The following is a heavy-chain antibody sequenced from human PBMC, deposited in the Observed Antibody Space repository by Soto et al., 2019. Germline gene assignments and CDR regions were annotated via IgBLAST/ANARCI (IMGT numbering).Heavy chain of an antibody. Sequence: EVQLVETGGGLIQPGGSLRLSCAASGFTVSSNYMSWVRQAPGKGLEGVSVIYSGGSTYYADSVKGRFTSSRDNSKNKLYLQMNSLRAEDQAVYYCARLLSYYYGMDVWGQGTTVTVSS. J-gene: IGHJ6*02. V-gene: IGHV3-53*02. CDR2: IYSGGST. CDR3: ARLLSYYYGMDV. CDR1: GFTVSSNY.